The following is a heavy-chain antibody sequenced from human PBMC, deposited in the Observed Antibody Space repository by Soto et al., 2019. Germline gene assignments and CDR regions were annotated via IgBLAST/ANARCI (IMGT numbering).Heavy chain of an antibody. J-gene: IGHJ4*02. CDR2: INQDGTEK. CDR1: GFAFDTYW. D-gene: IGHD6-19*01. CDR3: VRRGSVGGRFIY. Sequence: EVHLVESGGGLVQPGGSLRLSCAASGFAFDTYWMTWVRQAPGEGLEWVANINQDGTEKYYVDSVKGRFTLSRDNAKNTVYLQMNSLRDHDTAVYYCVRRGSVGGRFIYWGQGTLVTVSS. V-gene: IGHV3-7*01.